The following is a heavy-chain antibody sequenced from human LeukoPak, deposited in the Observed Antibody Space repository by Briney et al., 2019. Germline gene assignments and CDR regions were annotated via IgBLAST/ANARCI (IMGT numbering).Heavy chain of an antibody. CDR1: GYTFSSHG. Sequence: GGSLSLSCVASGYTFSSHGMHWVRQAPGKGLEGVAVLWYDGSTTYYADSVKGRFTISRDDSKNTLYLQMNSLRADETGVYYCARDPQHSMDVWGQGTTVTVSS. CDR3: ARDPQHSMDV. V-gene: IGHV3-33*01. J-gene: IGHJ6*02. CDR2: LWYDGSTT. D-gene: IGHD5-18*01.